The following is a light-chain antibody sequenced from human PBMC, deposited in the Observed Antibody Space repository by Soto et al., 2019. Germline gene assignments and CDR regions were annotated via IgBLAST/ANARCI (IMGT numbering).Light chain of an antibody. Sequence: QSARTQPPSASGSPGQSVTISCTGTSSDVGGYKYVSWYQQHPGKAPKLMIFEVNKRDSGVPDRFSGSKSGNTASLTVSGLQGEDEADYYCKSYAGHNKLGVFVTGTKLTVL. J-gene: IGLJ1*01. CDR2: EVN. CDR1: SSDVGGYKY. CDR3: KSYAGHNKLGV. V-gene: IGLV2-8*01.